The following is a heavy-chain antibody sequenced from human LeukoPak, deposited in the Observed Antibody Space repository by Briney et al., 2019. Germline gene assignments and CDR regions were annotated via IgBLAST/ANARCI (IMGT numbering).Heavy chain of an antibody. V-gene: IGHV4-34*01. CDR2: INHSGST. D-gene: IGHD2-15*01. CDR1: GGSFSGYY. J-gene: IGHJ4*02. Sequence: SETLSLTCAVYGGSFSGYYWSWLRQPPGKGLEWIGEINHSGSTNYNPSLKSRVTISVDTSKNQFSLKLSSVTAADTAVYYCARVPSPSLYCSGGSCPSLFDYWGQGTLVTVSS. CDR3: ARVPSPSLYCSGGSCPSLFDY.